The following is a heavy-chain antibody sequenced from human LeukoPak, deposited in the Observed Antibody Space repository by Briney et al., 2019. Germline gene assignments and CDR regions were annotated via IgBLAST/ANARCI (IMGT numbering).Heavy chain of an antibody. V-gene: IGHV4-39*01. D-gene: IGHD6-19*01. CDR3: ARQAGGY. Sequence: SETLSLTCTVSGGSISSSSYYWGWIRQPPGKGLEWIGSIYYSGSTYYNPSLKSRVTISVDTSKNQFSLKLSSVTAADTAVYYCARQAGGYWGQGTLVTVSS. CDR1: GGSISSSSYY. CDR2: IYYSGST. J-gene: IGHJ4*02.